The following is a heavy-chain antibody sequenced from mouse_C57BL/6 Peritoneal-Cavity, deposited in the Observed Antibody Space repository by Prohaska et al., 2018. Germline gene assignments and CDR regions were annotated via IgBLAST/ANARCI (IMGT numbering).Heavy chain of an antibody. V-gene: IGHV1-53*01. J-gene: IGHJ1*03. D-gene: IGHD1-1*01. CDR1: TFTSYW. Sequence: TFTSYWMHWVQQRPGQGLEWLGNINPSNGGTNYNEKFKSKATLTVDKSSSTAYMQLSSLTSEDSAVYECAKGYGSSYWYFDVWGTGTTVPVSS. CDR3: AKGYGSSYWYFDV. CDR2: INPSNGGT.